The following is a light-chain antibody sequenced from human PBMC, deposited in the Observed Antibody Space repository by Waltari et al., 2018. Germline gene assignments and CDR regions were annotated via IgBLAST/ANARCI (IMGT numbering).Light chain of an antibody. Sequence: AIQMTQSPSSFSASAGDSVTITCRASQTVGSYLAWYQQKPGKAPKLLIFAASTLQSGVPSRFSGSGSGTDFTLTISCLQSEDFATYFCQHYYNYPWTFGQGTKVEVK. J-gene: IGKJ1*01. V-gene: IGKV1-8*01. CDR3: QHYYNYPWT. CDR1: QTVGSY. CDR2: AAS.